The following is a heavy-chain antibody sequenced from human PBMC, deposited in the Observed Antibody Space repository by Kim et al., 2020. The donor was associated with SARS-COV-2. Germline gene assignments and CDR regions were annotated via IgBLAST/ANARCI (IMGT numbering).Heavy chain of an antibody. CDR2: ISTISSST. CDR1: GFTFSDSY. V-gene: IGHV3-11*05. D-gene: IGHD3-22*01. CDR3: ARGHTMIFY. Sequence: GGSLRLSCAASGFTFSDSYMSWFRQAPGKGLEWVSYISTISSSTNYADSVKGRFTISRDNAKNSLYLQMNSLRAEDTAVYYCARGHTMIFYWGQGTLFTVSS. J-gene: IGHJ4*02.